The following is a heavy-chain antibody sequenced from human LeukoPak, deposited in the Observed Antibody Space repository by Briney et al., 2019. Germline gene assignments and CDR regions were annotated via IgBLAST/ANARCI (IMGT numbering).Heavy chain of an antibody. CDR3: ARESTETSRTDAFDI. D-gene: IGHD4-17*01. J-gene: IGHJ3*02. V-gene: IGHV1-2*02. CDR2: INPNSGGT. CDR1: GYTFTGYY. Sequence: ASVKVSCKASGYTFTGYYMHWVRQAPGQGLEWMGWINPNSGGTNYAQKFQGRVTMTRDTSISTAYMELSRLRSDDTAVYYCARESTETSRTDAFDIWGQGTMVTVSS.